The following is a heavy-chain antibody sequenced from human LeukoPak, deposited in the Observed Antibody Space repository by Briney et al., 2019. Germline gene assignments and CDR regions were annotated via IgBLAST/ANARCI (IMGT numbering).Heavy chain of an antibody. CDR3: ARDPYCSSTSCYLDY. CDR2: ISSSSSYI. J-gene: IGHJ4*02. CDR1: GFTFSSYS. Sequence: PGRSLRLSCAASGFTFSSYSMNWVRQAPGKGLEWVSSISSSSSYIYYADSVKGRFTISRDNAKNSLYLQMNSLRAEDTAVYYCARDPYCSSTSCYLDYWGQGTLVTVSS. D-gene: IGHD2-2*01. V-gene: IGHV3-21*01.